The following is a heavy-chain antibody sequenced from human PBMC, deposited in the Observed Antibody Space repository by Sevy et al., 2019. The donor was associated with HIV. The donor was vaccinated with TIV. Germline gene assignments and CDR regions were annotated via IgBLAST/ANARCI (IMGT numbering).Heavy chain of an antibody. CDR3: ATGGGSGSYHPHFDY. CDR1: GFTFSSYA. D-gene: IGHD3-10*01. CDR2: ISGSGGST. V-gene: IGHV3-23*01. Sequence: GGSLRLSCAASGFTFSSYAMSWVRQAPGKGLELVSAISGSGGSTYYADSVKGRFTISRDNSKNTLYLQMNSLRAEDTAVYYCATGGGSGSYHPHFDYWGQGTLVTVSS. J-gene: IGHJ4*02.